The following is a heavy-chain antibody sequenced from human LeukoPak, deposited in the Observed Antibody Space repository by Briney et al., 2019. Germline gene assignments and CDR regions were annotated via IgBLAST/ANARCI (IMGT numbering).Heavy chain of an antibody. D-gene: IGHD4-17*01. V-gene: IGHV4-34*01. CDR3: AFPTTVTTLGAFDI. J-gene: IGHJ3*02. CDR2: INHSGST. Sequence: SETLSLTCAVYGGSFSGYYWSWIRQPPGKGLEWIGEINHSGSTNYNPSLKSRVTISVDTSKNQFSLKLSAVTAADTAVYYCAFPTTVTTLGAFDIWGQGTMVTVSS. CDR1: GGSFSGYY.